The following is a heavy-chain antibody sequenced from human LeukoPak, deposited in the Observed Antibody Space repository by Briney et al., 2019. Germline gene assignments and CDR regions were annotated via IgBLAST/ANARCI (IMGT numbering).Heavy chain of an antibody. CDR1: GGSFSGYY. Sequence: SETLSLTCAVYGGSFSGYYWSWIRQPPGKGLEWIGEINHSGSTNYNPSLKSRVTISVDTSKNQFSLKLSSVTAADTAVYYCARGTIVVVINDAFDIWGQGTMVTVSS. V-gene: IGHV4-34*01. CDR3: ARGTIVVVINDAFDI. J-gene: IGHJ3*02. D-gene: IGHD3-22*01. CDR2: INHSGST.